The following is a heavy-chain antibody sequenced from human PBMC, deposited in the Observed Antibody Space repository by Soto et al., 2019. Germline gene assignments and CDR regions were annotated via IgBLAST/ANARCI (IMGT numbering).Heavy chain of an antibody. CDR1: GFAFSNYA. CDR3: ASAPTTVVTPYYFDY. D-gene: IGHD4-17*01. CDR2: ISYDGSNK. Sequence: QVQLVESGGGVVQPGRSLRLSCAASGFAFSNYAMHWVRQAPGKGLEWVAVISYDGSNKYYADSVKGRFTISRDNSKNTLYLQMNSLRAEDTAVYYCASAPTTVVTPYYFDYLGQGTLVTVSS. V-gene: IGHV3-30-3*01. J-gene: IGHJ4*02.